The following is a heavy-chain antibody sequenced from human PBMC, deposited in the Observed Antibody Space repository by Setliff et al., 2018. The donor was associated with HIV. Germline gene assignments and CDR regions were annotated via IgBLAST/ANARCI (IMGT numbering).Heavy chain of an antibody. CDR1: GYSFTTYA. Sequence: ASVKVSCKASGYSFTTYAISWVRQAPGQGLEWMGWISAYNGNTLYAQKFQGRVTMTTDTSTSTAYMDLRSLRSDDTAVYYCARGLEYSTSSPFDYWGQGTLVTVSS. D-gene: IGHD6-6*01. CDR3: ARGLEYSTSSPFDY. CDR2: ISAYNGNT. V-gene: IGHV1-18*01. J-gene: IGHJ4*02.